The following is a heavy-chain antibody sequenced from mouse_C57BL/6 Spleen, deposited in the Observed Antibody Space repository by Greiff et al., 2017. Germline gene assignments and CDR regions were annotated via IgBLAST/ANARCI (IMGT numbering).Heavy chain of an antibody. D-gene: IGHD2-4*01. J-gene: IGHJ4*01. Sequence: VQLQQSGPELVKPGASVKISCKASGYSFTDYNMNWVKQSNGKSLEWFGVINPNYGTTNYNQKFKGKATLTVDQSSSTADRQLNSLTSEDSAVYYCARPHEYDSYYAMDYWGQGTSVTVSS. CDR3: ARPHEYDSYYAMDY. CDR1: GYSFTDYN. CDR2: INPNYGTT. V-gene: IGHV1-39*01.